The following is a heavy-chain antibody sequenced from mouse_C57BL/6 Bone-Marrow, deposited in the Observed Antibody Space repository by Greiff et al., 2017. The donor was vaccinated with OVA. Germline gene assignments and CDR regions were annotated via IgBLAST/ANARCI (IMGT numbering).Heavy chain of an antibody. V-gene: IGHV5-9-1*02. CDR1: GFTFSSYA. J-gene: IGHJ4*01. Sequence: EVKVVESGEGLVKPGGSLKLSCAASGFTFSSYAMSWVRQTPEKRLEWVAYISSGGDYIYYADTVKGRFTISRDNARNTLYLQMSSLKSEDTAMYYCTRDPSDYAMDYWGQGTSVTVSS. CDR2: ISSGGDYI. CDR3: TRDPSDYAMDY.